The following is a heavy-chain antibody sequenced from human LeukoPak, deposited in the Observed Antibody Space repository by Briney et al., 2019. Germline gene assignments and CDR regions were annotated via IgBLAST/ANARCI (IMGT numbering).Heavy chain of an antibody. CDR1: GGSISSYY. CDR3: ARDQNPTT. CDR2: IYYSGGT. V-gene: IGHV4-59*01. Sequence: SETLSLTCTVSGGSISSYYWSWIRQPPGKGLEWIGYIYYSGGTEYNPSLRSRVYMSVDTSNNQFSLKVTSVTAADTAVYFCARDQNPTTWGQGALVTISS. J-gene: IGHJ5*02. D-gene: IGHD1-14*01.